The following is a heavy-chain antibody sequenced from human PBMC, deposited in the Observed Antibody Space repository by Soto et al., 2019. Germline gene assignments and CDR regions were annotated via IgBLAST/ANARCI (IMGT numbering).Heavy chain of an antibody. Sequence: GGSLRLSCAASGFTFSSYAMSWVRQASGNGLEWVPAVNANGGGPLYSQSVRGRFTISRDNSKKTLYLQMNSLRVEDTAIYFCAKDLTWGPGGWFDSWGQGILVTVSS. J-gene: IGHJ5*01. CDR2: VNANGGGP. V-gene: IGHV3-23*01. D-gene: IGHD3-16*01. CDR1: GFTFSSYA. CDR3: AKDLTWGPGGWFDS.